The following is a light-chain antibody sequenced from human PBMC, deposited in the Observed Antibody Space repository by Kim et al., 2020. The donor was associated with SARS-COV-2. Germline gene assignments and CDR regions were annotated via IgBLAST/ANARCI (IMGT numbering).Light chain of an antibody. J-gene: IGLJ2*01. CDR2: SIR. CDR1: TGAVTSAHY. Sequence: GTVTLACASSTGAVTSAHYPDWFQQKPGQTPRALIYSIRYTHSWTPARFSGSLLGGKAALTLSGVQPEDEAEYYCLLFCGGTHWIFGGGTQLTVL. CDR3: LLFCGGTHWI. V-gene: IGLV7-43*01.